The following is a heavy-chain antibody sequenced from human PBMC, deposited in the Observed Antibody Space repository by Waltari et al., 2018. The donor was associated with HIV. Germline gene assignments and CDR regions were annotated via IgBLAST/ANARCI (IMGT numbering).Heavy chain of an antibody. J-gene: IGHJ6*02. CDR3: ATYSDFWSGYSERHSYEYGINV. D-gene: IGHD3-3*01. V-gene: IGHV4-39*01. CDR1: GGSIRSNTYY. CDR2: VSYSGST. Sequence: QLQLQESGPGLVKPSETLSLTCTVSGGSIRSNTYYWGWIRQPPGKGLEWIGSVSYSGSTYYNPSLKSRVTISVDTSKNQFSLKLNSVTAADTAVYYCATYSDFWSGYSERHSYEYGINVWGQGTTVTVSS.